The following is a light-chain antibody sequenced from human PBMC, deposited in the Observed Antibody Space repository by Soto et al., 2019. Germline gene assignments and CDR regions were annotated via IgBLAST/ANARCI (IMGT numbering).Light chain of an antibody. CDR3: QQCGSSLGT. J-gene: IGKJ1*01. CDR1: QSLNSN. CDR2: AAS. V-gene: IGKV3-20*01. Sequence: EIWMSQSPATLSLGQGDGVTLSCMASQSLNSNLAWYQQKPGKAPRLLIYAASSRETGIPDRFSGGGSGKDVTLTISRLQPEDFAAYYCQQCGSSLGTCGQGTKVDIK.